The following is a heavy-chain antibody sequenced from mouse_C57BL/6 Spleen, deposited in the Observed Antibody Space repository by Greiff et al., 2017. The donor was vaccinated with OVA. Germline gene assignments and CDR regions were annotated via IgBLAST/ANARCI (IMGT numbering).Heavy chain of an antibody. CDR3: ARRDSWFAY. D-gene: IGHD3-3*01. CDR1: GYTFTSYG. Sequence: VMLVESGAELARPGASVKLSCKASGYTFTSYGISWVKQRTGQGLEWIGEIYPRSGNTYYNEKFKGKATLTADKSSSTAYMELRSLTSEDSAVYFCARRDSWFAYWGQGTLVTVSA. J-gene: IGHJ3*01. V-gene: IGHV1-81*01. CDR2: IYPRSGNT.